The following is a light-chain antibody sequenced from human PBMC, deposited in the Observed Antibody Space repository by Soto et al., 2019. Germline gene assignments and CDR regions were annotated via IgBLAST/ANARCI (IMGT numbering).Light chain of an antibody. CDR2: GAS. Sequence: EIVLTQSPGALSLSPGERATLSCRASQTVSDNFLAWYQQKPGQAPRLLIYGASTRATGIPDRFSGSGSGTDFTLTISRLEPEDFAVYYCQQYDSSPRVSFGGGTKVEIK. CDR1: QTVSDNF. V-gene: IGKV3-20*01. CDR3: QQYDSSPRVS. J-gene: IGKJ4*01.